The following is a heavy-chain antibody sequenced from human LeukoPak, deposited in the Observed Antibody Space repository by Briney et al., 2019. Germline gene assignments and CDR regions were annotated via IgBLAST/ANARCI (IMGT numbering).Heavy chain of an antibody. J-gene: IGHJ4*02. V-gene: IGHV4-61*02. CDR3: ARGGDGYNWDYFDY. D-gene: IGHD5-24*01. CDR1: GGSISSGSYY. Sequence: SQTLSLTCTVSGGSISSGSYYWSWIRQPAGKGLEWIGRIYTSGSTNYNPSLKSRVTISVDTSKNQFSLKLSSVTAADTAVYYCARGGDGYNWDYFDYWGQGTLVTLSS. CDR2: IYTSGST.